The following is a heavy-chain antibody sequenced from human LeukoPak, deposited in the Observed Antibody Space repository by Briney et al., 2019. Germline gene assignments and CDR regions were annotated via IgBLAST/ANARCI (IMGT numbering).Heavy chain of an antibody. CDR2: ISSSSSLI. V-gene: IGHV3-21*01. D-gene: IGHD4-23*01. CDR3: ASSVVNGY. Sequence: GGSLRLSCAASGFTFSSYTMNWARQAPGKGLQWVSSISSSSSLIYYADSVKGRFTISRDNAKNSLYLQMNSLRVEDTAVYYCASSVVNGYWGQGTLVTVS. CDR1: GFTFSSYT. J-gene: IGHJ4*02.